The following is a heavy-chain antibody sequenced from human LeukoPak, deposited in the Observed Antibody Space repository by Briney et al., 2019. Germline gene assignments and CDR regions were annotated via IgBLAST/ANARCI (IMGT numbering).Heavy chain of an antibody. J-gene: IGHJ6*02. CDR3: ASGPRSSDYYYYGMDV. D-gene: IGHD6-6*01. CDR1: GFTFSSYW. V-gene: IGHV3-7*01. CDR2: IKQDGSEK. Sequence: RGSLGLSCAASGFTFSSYWMSWVRQAPGKGLEWVANIKQDGSEKYYVGSVKGRFTISRDNAKNSLYLQMNSLRAEDTAVYYCASGPRSSDYYYYGMDVWGQGTTVTVSS.